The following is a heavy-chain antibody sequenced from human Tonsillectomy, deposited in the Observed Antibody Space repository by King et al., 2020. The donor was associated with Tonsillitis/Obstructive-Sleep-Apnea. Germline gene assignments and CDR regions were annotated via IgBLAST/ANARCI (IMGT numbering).Heavy chain of an antibody. CDR3: ATHSSDWTYFDY. J-gene: IGHJ4*02. CDR1: GFTFSNYS. CDR2: IDSSSRYI. D-gene: IGHD6-25*01. Sequence: VQLVESGGGLVKPGGSLRLSCVASGFTFSNYSVNWVRQAPWKGLEWVASIDSSSRYIYYADSVRGRFTLSRDNAKNSLLLQMHSLRADDTAVYYCATHSSDWTYFDYWGQGTLVTVSS. V-gene: IGHV3-21*06.